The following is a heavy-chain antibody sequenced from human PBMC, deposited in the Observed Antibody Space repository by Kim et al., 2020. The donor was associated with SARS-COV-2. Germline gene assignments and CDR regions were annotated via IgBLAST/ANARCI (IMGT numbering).Heavy chain of an antibody. CDR1: GFTFSSYD. CDR3: ARGPRHSSGWASLVWIDY. V-gene: IGHV3-13*01. D-gene: IGHD6-19*01. Sequence: GGSLRLSCAASGFTFSSYDMHWVRQATGKGLEWVSAIGTAGDTYYPGSVKGRFTISRENAKNSLYLQMNSLRAGDTAVYYCARGPRHSSGWASLVWIDYWGQGTLVTVSS. CDR2: IGTAGDT. J-gene: IGHJ4*02.